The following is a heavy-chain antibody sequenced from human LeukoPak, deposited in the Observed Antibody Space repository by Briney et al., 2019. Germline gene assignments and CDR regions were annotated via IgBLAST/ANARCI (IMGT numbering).Heavy chain of an antibody. CDR2: ISAYNGNT. D-gene: IGHD6-13*01. CDR3: ARDQLADDWFDP. CDR1: GYTFTSYG. J-gene: IGHJ5*02. V-gene: IGHV1-18*01. Sequence: ASVTVSCKASGYTFTSYGISWVRQAPGQGLEWMGWISAYNGNTNYARKLQGRVTLTTDTSTSTASMELRILRSAATAAYSCARDQLADDWFDPWGQGTLVTVSS.